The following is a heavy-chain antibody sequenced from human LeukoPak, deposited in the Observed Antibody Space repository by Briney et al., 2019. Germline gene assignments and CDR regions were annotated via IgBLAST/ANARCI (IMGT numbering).Heavy chain of an antibody. Sequence: QSGGSLILSCAASGFTFSSYAMSWVRQAPGKGLEWVSTISGSGGSTYYADSVKGRFTISRDNSKNTLYLQMNSLRAEDTAVYYCAKDISPSGRPHWYFDLWGRGTLVTVSS. D-gene: IGHD1-26*01. CDR3: AKDISPSGRPHWYFDL. J-gene: IGHJ2*01. CDR2: ISGSGGST. V-gene: IGHV3-23*01. CDR1: GFTFSSYA.